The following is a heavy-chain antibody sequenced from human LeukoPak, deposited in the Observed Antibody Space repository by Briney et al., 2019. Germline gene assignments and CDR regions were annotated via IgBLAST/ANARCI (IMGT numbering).Heavy chain of an antibody. CDR2: TNPNSGGT. V-gene: IGHV1-2*02. Sequence: ASVKVSCKASGGTFSSYAISWVRQAPGQGLEWMGWTNPNSGGTNYAQKFQGRVTMTRDTSISTVYMELSRLRSDDTAVYYCARGWSGDNYGMDVWGQGTTVTVSS. CDR1: GGTFSSYA. J-gene: IGHJ6*02. D-gene: IGHD3-3*01. CDR3: ARGWSGDNYGMDV.